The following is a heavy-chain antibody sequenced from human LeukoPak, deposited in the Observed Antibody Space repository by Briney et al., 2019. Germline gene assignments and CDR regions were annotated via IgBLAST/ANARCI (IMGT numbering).Heavy chain of an antibody. Sequence: SETLSLTCAVSGGSISSGGYSWSWIRQPPGKGLERIGYIYHTGSTYYNPSLKSRVTISVDRSKNQFSLKLSSVTAADTAVYYCARAWFGQFQYYFDYWGQGTLVTVSS. J-gene: IGHJ4*02. CDR1: GGSISSGGYS. CDR3: ARAWFGQFQYYFDY. V-gene: IGHV4-30-2*01. D-gene: IGHD3-10*01. CDR2: IYHTGST.